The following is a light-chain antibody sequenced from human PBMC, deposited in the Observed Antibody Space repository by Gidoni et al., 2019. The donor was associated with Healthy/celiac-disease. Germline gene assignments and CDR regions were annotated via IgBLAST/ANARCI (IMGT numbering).Light chain of an antibody. CDR2: RNN. CDR1: SSNLGSNY. CDR3: AAWDDSLSARWV. V-gene: IGLV1-47*01. J-gene: IGLJ3*02. Sequence: QSVLTQPPSASGTPGPRVTIPCSGSSSNLGSNYVYWYQQLPGTAPKLLIYRNNQRPSGVPDRFSGSKSGTSASLAISGLRSEDEADYYCAAWDDSLSARWVFGGGTKLTVL.